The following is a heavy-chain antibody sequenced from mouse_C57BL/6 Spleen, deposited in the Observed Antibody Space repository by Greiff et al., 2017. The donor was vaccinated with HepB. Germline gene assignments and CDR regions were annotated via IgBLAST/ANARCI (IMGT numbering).Heavy chain of an antibody. D-gene: IGHD1-3*01. CDR1: GFTFSSYA. J-gene: IGHJ3*01. Sequence: EVKVEESGEGLVKPGGSLKLSCAASGFTFSSYAMSWVRQTPEKRLEWVAYISSGGDYIYYADTVKGRFTISRDNARNTLYLQMSSLKSEDTAMYYCTRESSSPFAYWGQGTLVTVSA. V-gene: IGHV5-9-1*02. CDR3: TRESSSPFAY. CDR2: ISSGGDYI.